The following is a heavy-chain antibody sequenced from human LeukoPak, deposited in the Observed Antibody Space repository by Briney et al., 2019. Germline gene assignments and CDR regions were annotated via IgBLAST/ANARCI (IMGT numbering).Heavy chain of an antibody. CDR2: ISGSGGST. CDR1: GFTFSSYA. D-gene: IGHD1-26*01. CDR3: ARGSIVGARGLGDY. J-gene: IGHJ4*02. V-gene: IGHV3-23*01. Sequence: GGSLRLSCAASGFTFSSYAMSWVRQAPGKGLEWVSAISGSGGSTYYADSVKGRFTISRDNSKNTVFLQMNSLRAEDTAVYYCARGSIVGARGLGDYWGQGTLVTVSS.